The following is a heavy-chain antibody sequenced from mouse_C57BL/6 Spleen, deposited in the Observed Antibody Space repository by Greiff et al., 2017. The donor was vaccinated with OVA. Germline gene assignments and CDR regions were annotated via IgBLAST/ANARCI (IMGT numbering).Heavy chain of an antibody. CDR1: GFTFSSYA. CDR2: ISSGGDYI. V-gene: IGHV5-9-1*02. J-gene: IGHJ4*01. D-gene: IGHD1-1*01. CDR3: TRDGGCSSYEDYAMDY. Sequence: EVKLVESGEGLVKPGGSLKLSCAASGFTFSSYAMSWVRQTPEKRLEWVAYISSGGDYIYYADTVKGRFTISRDNARNTLYLQMSSLKSEDTAMYYGTRDGGCSSYEDYAMDYWGQGTSVTVSS.